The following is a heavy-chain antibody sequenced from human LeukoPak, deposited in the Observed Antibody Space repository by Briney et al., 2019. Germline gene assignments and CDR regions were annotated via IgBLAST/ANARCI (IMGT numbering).Heavy chain of an antibody. D-gene: IGHD4-17*01. V-gene: IGHV4-59*11. CDR1: GVTISSHY. CDR2: IYYSGST. CDR3: ARQMTTVTPWGMEA. Sequence: SETLSLTCTVSGVTISSHYWSWIRQPPGQERKGMRYIYYSGSTNYNPSLKSRVSTSADTSKSQFSLKLSSVTAADTAVYYCARQMTTVTPWGMEASGKGTTVTASS. J-gene: IGHJ6*03.